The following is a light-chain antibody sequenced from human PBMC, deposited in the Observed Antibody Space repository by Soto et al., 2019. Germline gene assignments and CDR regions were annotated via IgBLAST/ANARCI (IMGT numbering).Light chain of an antibody. CDR1: QSVLYSSNNMNY. V-gene: IGKV4-1*01. CDR2: WAS. Sequence: DIVMTQSPDSLAVSLGERATINCKSSQSVLYSSNNMNYLAWYQHKPGQPPKLLISWASTRESGVPDRFSGSGSGTDFTLTISSLQADDVAVYYCQQFYSLPLTFGGGTKVDIK. J-gene: IGKJ4*01. CDR3: QQFYSLPLT.